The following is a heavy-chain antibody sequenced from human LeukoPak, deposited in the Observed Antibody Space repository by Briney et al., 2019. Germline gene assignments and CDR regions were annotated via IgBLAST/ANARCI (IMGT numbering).Heavy chain of an antibody. J-gene: IGHJ4*02. V-gene: IGHV3-9*01. CDR3: AKGSGRYWTWFYY. CDR1: GFTFNDHA. CDR2: ISWNSGSI. Sequence: GGSLRLSCADSGFTFNDHAMHWVRQGPGKGLEWVSGISWNSGSIDYVESVKGRFSIDRDNANHSLYLRMNSLRPEDTAFYDCAKGSGRYWTWFYYWGRGTLVTVSS. D-gene: IGHD1-26*01.